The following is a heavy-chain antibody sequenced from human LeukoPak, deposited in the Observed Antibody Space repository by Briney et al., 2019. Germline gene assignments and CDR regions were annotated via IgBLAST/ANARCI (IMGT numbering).Heavy chain of an antibody. Sequence: GGSLRLSCAASGFTFSSYSMNWVRQAPGKGLEWVAVISYDGSNKYYADSVKGRFTISRDNSKNTLFLQMNSLKAEDTAVYYCARDHSGYSLFDYWGQGTLVTVSS. J-gene: IGHJ4*02. CDR2: ISYDGSNK. V-gene: IGHV3-30*03. CDR3: ARDHSGYSLFDY. CDR1: GFTFSSYS. D-gene: IGHD5-12*01.